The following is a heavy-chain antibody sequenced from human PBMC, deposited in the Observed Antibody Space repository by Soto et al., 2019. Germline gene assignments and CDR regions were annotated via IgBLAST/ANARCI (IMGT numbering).Heavy chain of an antibody. CDR1: GFTFSSDG. Sequence: QVQLVESGGGVVQPGRSLRLSCAASGFTFSSDGMHWVRQAPGKGLEWVAVISYDGSNKYYADSVKGRFTISRDNSKNTLYLKMNSLRAEDTAVYYCAKDYTVGATNGFDPWGQGTLVTVSS. D-gene: IGHD1-26*01. J-gene: IGHJ5*02. CDR3: AKDYTVGATNGFDP. V-gene: IGHV3-30*18. CDR2: ISYDGSNK.